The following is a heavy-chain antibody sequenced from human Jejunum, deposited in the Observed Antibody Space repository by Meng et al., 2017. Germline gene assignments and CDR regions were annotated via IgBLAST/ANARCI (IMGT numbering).Heavy chain of an antibody. D-gene: IGHD1-26*01. V-gene: IGHV4-30-4*01. CDR1: GDSFNSPYYY. Sequence: VQLQDPGPGLVQPSQTLSLSCTVSGDSFNSPYYYWSWIRQPPEKGLGWRGYIYYSGSTYYNPSLKSRVSISGDTSNKQFSLKLTSVTAADTAVYYCARSPYSGSALPFFDYWGQGSLVTVSS. CDR2: IYYSGST. J-gene: IGHJ4*02. CDR3: ARSPYSGSALPFFDY.